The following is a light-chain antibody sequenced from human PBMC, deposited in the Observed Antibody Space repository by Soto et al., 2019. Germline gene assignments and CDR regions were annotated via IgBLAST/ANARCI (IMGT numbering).Light chain of an antibody. J-gene: IGLJ2*01. CDR2: LNSDGSH. Sequence: QLVLTQSPSASASLGASVKLTCTLSSGHSSYVIAWHQQQPEKGPRYLMKLNSDGSHSKGDGIPDRFSGSSSGAERYLTISSRQSEDEDDYYCQTWGTGIQVFGGGTKLTVL. CDR1: SGHSSYV. V-gene: IGLV4-69*01. CDR3: QTWGTGIQV.